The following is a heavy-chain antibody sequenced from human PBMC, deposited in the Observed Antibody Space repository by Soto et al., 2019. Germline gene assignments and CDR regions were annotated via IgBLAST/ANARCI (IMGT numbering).Heavy chain of an antibody. D-gene: IGHD3-9*01. CDR3: AKVLAIFTAFTGMDA. CDR1: GFSFSRYG. CDR2: ISYDGYNK. V-gene: IGHV3-30*18. J-gene: IGHJ6*02. Sequence: GGSLRLSCVASGFSFSRYGMHWVRQAPGKGLEWVAGISYDGYNKYSAESVKGRFTLSRDNSKNMVYLQMNSLKAEDTAVYFCAKVLAIFTAFTGMDAWGQETTLTVSS.